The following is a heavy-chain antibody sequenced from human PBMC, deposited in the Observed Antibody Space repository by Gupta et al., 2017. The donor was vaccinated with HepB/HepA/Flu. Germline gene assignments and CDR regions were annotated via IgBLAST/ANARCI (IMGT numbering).Heavy chain of an antibody. CDR2: IHYSGIT. J-gene: IGHJ4*03. Sequence: QLPLQESGPGLVKPSETLSLTCTVSGGSIGTRTYYWDWIRQPPGKGLEWIGAIHYSGITSYNRYHKRRDIISMDTSTNEFSLRLNHVTAEDTAVYYCARIGHWEEGRYSDINALDNWGQGTRVTVSS. D-gene: IGHD6-19*01. V-gene: IGHV4-39*01. CDR3: ARIGHWEEGRYSDINALDN. CDR1: GGSIGTRTYY.